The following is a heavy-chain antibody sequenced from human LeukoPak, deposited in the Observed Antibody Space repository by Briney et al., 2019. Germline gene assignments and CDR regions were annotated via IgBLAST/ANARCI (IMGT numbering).Heavy chain of an antibody. D-gene: IGHD6-19*01. Sequence: PGGSLRLSCLASGVLFSSHAMHWVRQAPGKGLEYVSGISDNGGMTFYADSVKGRFTVSRDNSKNTLFLQMSSLRGDDTAVYYCYISGWTEDIDNWGQGTLVAVSS. CDR1: GVLFSSHA. J-gene: IGHJ4*02. CDR3: YISGWTEDIDN. CDR2: ISDNGGMT. V-gene: IGHV3-64D*06.